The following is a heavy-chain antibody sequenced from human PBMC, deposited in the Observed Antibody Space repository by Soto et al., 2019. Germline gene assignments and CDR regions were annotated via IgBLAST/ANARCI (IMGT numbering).Heavy chain of an antibody. D-gene: IGHD6-19*01. Sequence: VQLVESGGGVVQPGRSLRLSCAASGFTFSDYAMHWVRQAPGKGLEWVAVVSHDGRNTHYADSVKGRFTIARDSAKNTVSLEMTSLRAEDTAVYYCAKGGRQWLVTAAFNYWGQGDLVTVSS. CDR3: AKGGRQWLVTAAFNY. J-gene: IGHJ4*02. CDR2: VSHDGRNT. V-gene: IGHV3-30*18. CDR1: GFTFSDYA.